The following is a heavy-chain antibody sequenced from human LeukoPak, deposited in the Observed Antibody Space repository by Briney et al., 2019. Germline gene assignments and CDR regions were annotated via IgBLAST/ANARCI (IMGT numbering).Heavy chain of an antibody. V-gene: IGHV3-53*01. CDR2: IYSGGST. Sequence: PGGSLRLSCSASGXTVSSNYMSWVRQAPGKGLEWVSVIYSGGSTYYADSVKGRFTISRDNSKNTLYLQMNSLRAEDTAVYYCAREEQQLGAFDIWGQGTMVTVSS. D-gene: IGHD6-13*01. CDR1: GXTVSSNY. CDR3: AREEQQLGAFDI. J-gene: IGHJ3*02.